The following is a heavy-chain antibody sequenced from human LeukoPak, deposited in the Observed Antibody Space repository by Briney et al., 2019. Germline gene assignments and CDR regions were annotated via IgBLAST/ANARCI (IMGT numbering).Heavy chain of an antibody. J-gene: IGHJ3*02. CDR2: IKSKTDGGTT. V-gene: IGHV3-15*01. D-gene: IGHD1-26*01. Sequence: GGSLRLSCAVSGFTFNTAWMSWVRQAPGKGLEYIGRIKSKTDGGTTYYAAPVKGRFTISRDDSKNTLYLQMNGLKIEDTAVYYCVKGVRMGVTSAFDIWGQGTMVTVSS. CDR3: VKGVRMGVTSAFDI. CDR1: GFTFNTAW.